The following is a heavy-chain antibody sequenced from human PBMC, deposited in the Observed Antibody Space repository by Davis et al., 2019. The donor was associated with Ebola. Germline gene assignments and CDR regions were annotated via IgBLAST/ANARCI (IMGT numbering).Heavy chain of an antibody. J-gene: IGHJ4*02. Sequence: GGSLRLSCAASGFIFTSYAMDWVRQAPGKGLEWVSYISSRGTNIYYADSVKGRFTISRDNAKNSLYLQMNSLRDEDSAVYYCARDTHSRYCSTTSCYDYWGQGTLVTVSS. D-gene: IGHD2-2*01. CDR2: ISSRGTNI. V-gene: IGHV3-48*02. CDR3: ARDTHSRYCSTTSCYDY. CDR1: GFIFTSYA.